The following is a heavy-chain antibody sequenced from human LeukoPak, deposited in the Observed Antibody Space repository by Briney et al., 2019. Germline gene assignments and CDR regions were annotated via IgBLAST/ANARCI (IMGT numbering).Heavy chain of an antibody. V-gene: IGHV4-4*02. J-gene: IGHJ6*02. CDR1: GGSISSSNW. D-gene: IGHD2-21*02. Sequence: SGTLSLTCAVSGGSISSSNWWSWVRQPPGKGLEWIGEIYHSGSTNYNPSLKSRVTISVDKSKNQFSLKRSSVTAADTAVYYCARAEDGAYCGGDCYFHSRPDYYYGMDVWGQGTTVTVSS. CDR2: IYHSGST. CDR3: ARAEDGAYCGGDCYFHSRPDYYYGMDV.